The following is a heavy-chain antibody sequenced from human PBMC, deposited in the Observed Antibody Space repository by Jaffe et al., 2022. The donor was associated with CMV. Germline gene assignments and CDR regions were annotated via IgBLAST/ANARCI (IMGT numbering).Heavy chain of an antibody. CDR3: ARSVLYTKRWRWGPNGPNTGSVESYFDS. CDR1: GDSISGDSAT. D-gene: IGHD2-2*02. Sequence: QVQLQQSGPGLVKPSQTLLLTCAISGDSISGDSATWNWIRQSPSRGLEWLGRTYYRSSWFSAYAVSVRSRLTITADTSQNQFALQLTSVTPDDTAVYYCARSVLYTKRWRWGPNGPNTGSVESYFDSWGQGILVTVSS. J-gene: IGHJ4*02. CDR2: TYYRSSWFS. V-gene: IGHV6-1*01.